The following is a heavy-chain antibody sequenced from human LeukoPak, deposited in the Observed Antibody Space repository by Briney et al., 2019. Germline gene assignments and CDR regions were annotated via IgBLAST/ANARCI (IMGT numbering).Heavy chain of an antibody. CDR1: GFTFSSYA. Sequence: GGSLRLSCAASGFTFSSYAMHWVRQAPGKGLEYVSAISTNGGSTYYANSVKGRFTISRDNSKNTLYLQMGSLRAEDTAVYYCAEDRIRMVRGAVNWFDPWGQGTLVTVSS. J-gene: IGHJ5*02. CDR2: ISTNGGST. V-gene: IGHV3-64*01. D-gene: IGHD3-10*01. CDR3: AEDRIRMVRGAVNWFDP.